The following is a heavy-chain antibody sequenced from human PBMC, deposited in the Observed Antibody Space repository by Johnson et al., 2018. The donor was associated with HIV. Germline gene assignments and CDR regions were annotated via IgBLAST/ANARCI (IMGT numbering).Heavy chain of an antibody. CDR3: ARANSRGAEYSNLGAFDI. CDR1: GFTFSSYD. CDR2: IGTAGDT. V-gene: IGHV3-13*01. Sequence: VQVVESGGGLVQPGGSPRLSCAASGFTFSSYDMHWVRQATGKGLEWVSAIGTAGDTYYPGSVKGRFTIPRENAKNSLYLQMNSLRAGDTAVYYCARANSRGAEYSNLGAFDIWGQGTMVTVSS. D-gene: IGHD6-6*01. J-gene: IGHJ3*02.